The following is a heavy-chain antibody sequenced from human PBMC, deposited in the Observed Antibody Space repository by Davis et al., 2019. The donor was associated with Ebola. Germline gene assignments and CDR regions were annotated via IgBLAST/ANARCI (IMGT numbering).Heavy chain of an antibody. CDR2: ISSSSSYI. J-gene: IGHJ3*01. Sequence: PSETLSLTCAVYGGSFSGYYWSWIRQPPGKGLEWVSSISSSSSYIYYADSVKGRFTISRDNAKNSLYLQMNSLRAEDTAVYYCARDPSVSMGSDAFDVWGRGTMVTVSS. CDR1: GGSFSGYY. V-gene: IGHV3-21*01. CDR3: ARDPSVSMGSDAFDV. D-gene: IGHD2-8*01.